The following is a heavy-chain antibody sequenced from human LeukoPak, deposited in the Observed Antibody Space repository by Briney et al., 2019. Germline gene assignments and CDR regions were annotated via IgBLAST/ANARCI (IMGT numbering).Heavy chain of an antibody. V-gene: IGHV1-2*02. D-gene: IGHD3-10*01. J-gene: IGHJ5*02. CDR1: GYTFTGYY. Sequence: PKASVKVSCKASGYTFTGYYMHWVRQAPGQGLEWMGWINPNSGGTNYAQKFQGRVTMTRDTSISTAYMELSRLRSDDTAVYYCARDANLWFGELFNNWFDPWGQGTLVTVSS. CDR2: INPNSGGT. CDR3: ARDANLWFGELFNNWFDP.